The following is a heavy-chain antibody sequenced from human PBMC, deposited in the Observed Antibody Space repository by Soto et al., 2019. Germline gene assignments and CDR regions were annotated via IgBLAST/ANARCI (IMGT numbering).Heavy chain of an antibody. CDR2: IWYDGSNQ. V-gene: IGHV3-33*01. CDR1: GFTFNTYG. D-gene: IGHD6-13*01. CDR3: AREYSSIWYNGMDV. Sequence: QVQLVESGGGVVQPGRALRLSCTASGFTFNTYGMHWVRQAPGKGLEWVAAIWYDGSNQYYADSVKGRFTVSRDNSKNTLYLQMNSLRADDTAVYYCAREYSSIWYNGMDVWGQGTTVTVS. J-gene: IGHJ6*02.